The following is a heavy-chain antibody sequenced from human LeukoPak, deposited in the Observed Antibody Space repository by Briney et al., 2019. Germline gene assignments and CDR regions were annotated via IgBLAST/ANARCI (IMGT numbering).Heavy chain of an antibody. D-gene: IGHD6-13*01. CDR1: GASFSSSTYY. Sequence: SQTLSLTCTVSGASFSSSTYYWGWIRQPPGKGLEWIGSIYYSGSTYYNPSLKSRVTMSVDTSKNQFSLKLSSVTAADTAVYYCARHAGGISATGTRPFDYWGQGTLVTVSS. V-gene: IGHV4-39*01. CDR2: IYYSGST. J-gene: IGHJ4*02. CDR3: ARHAGGISATGTRPFDY.